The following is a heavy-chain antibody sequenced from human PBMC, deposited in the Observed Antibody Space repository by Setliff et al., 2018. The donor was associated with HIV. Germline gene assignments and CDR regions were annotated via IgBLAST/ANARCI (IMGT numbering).Heavy chain of an antibody. CDR2: IIPIFGST. D-gene: IGHD3-10*01. CDR1: GYIFTDYY. V-gene: IGHV1-69*13. CDR3: ARDDHYYDSGSYYSDWYFDL. J-gene: IGHJ2*01. Sequence: SVKVSCKASGYIFTDYYMHWVRQAPGQGLEWMGGIIPIFGSTKYAQKFQGRVTITADESTSTADMELSSLRSEDTAVYYCARDDHYYDSGSYYSDWYFDLWGRGTLVTVSS.